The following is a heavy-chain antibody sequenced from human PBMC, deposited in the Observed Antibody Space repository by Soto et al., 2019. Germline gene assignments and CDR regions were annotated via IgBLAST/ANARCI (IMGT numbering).Heavy chain of an antibody. V-gene: IGHV4-30-2*01. D-gene: IGHD1-1*01. Sequence: PSETLSLTCAASGGSISSGGYSWSWIRQPPGKGLEWIGYIYHSGSTYYNPSLKSRVTISVDRSKNQFSLKLSSVTAADTAVYYCASQKLDVPAYFDYWGQGTLVTVSS. CDR3: ASQKLDVPAYFDY. CDR1: GGSISSGGYS. CDR2: IYHSGST. J-gene: IGHJ4*02.